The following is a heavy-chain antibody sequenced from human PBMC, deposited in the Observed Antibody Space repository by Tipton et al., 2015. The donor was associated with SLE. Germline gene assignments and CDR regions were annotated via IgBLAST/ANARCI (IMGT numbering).Heavy chain of an antibody. CDR2: IYYTGTTT. D-gene: IGHD5-18*01. Sequence: TLSLTCTVSGGSVSSSSTYWAWIRQPPGKGLEWIGSIYYTGTTTYYTSFLKSLVTMSVDTSKNQFSLRLTSVIAADTAVYYFAGVYGYRYGLNWFDPWGQGTLISVSS. V-gene: IGHV4-39*07. CDR1: GGSVSSSSTY. CDR3: AGVYGYRYGLNWFDP. J-gene: IGHJ5*02.